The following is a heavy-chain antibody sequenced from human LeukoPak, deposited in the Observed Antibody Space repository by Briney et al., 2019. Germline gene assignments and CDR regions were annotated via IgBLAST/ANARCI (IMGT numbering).Heavy chain of an antibody. V-gene: IGHV3-30*18. CDR3: AKDRLSGSSNFDY. CDR1: GFTFSSYG. J-gene: IGHJ4*02. Sequence: PGGSLRLSCAASGFTFSSYGMHWVRQAPGKGLEWVAVISYDGSNKYYADSVKGRFTISRDNSKNTLYLQMNSLRAEDTAVYYCAKDRLSGSSNFDYWGQGTLVTVSS. D-gene: IGHD1-26*01. CDR2: ISYDGSNK.